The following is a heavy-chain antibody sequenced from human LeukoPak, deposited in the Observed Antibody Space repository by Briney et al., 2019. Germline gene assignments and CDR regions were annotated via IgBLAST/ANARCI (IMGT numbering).Heavy chain of an antibody. CDR1: GGSISSGSYY. CDR3: ARGRRYSYGYAHFDY. V-gene: IGHV4-61*02. Sequence: SETLSLTCTVSGGSISSGSYYWSWIRQPAGKGLEWIGRIYTSGSTNYNPSLKSRVTISVDTSKNQLSLKLSSVTAADTAVYYCARGRRYSYGYAHFDYWGQGTLVTVSS. J-gene: IGHJ4*02. CDR2: IYTSGST. D-gene: IGHD5-18*01.